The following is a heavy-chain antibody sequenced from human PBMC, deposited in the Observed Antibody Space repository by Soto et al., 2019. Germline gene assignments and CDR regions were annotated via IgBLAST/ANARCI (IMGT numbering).Heavy chain of an antibody. Sequence: PSETLSLTCTVSGGSISSGDYYWSWIRQPPGKGLEWIGYIYYSVSTYYNPSLKSRVTISVDTSKNQFSLKLSSVTAADTAVYYCASANDYSNYYYGMDVWGQGTTVTVSS. J-gene: IGHJ6*02. CDR3: ASANDYSNYYYGMDV. CDR2: IYYSVST. V-gene: IGHV4-30-4*01. CDR1: GGSISSGDYY. D-gene: IGHD4-4*01.